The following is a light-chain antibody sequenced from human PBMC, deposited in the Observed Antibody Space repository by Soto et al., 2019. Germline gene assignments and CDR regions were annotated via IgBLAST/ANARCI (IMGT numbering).Light chain of an antibody. CDR1: QSVSSSY. V-gene: IGKV3-20*01. Sequence: IVLTQSPGTLSLSPGERATLSCRASQSVSSSYLAWYQQKPGQSPRLVIYGGSTRAIGIPARFSGSGSETDFTLTISRLEPEDFAIYYCQQYGSSQYTFGQGTKVEVK. J-gene: IGKJ2*01. CDR2: GGS. CDR3: QQYGSSQYT.